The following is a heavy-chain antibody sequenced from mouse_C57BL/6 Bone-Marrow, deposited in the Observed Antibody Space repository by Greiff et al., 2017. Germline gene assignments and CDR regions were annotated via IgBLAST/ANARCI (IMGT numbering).Heavy chain of an antibody. D-gene: IGHD1-1*01. V-gene: IGHV5-15*01. Sequence: EVKLMESGGGLVQPGGSLKLSCAASGFTFSDYGMAWVRQAPRKGPEWVAFISNLAYSIYYADTVTGRFTISRENAKNTLYLEMSSLRSEDTAMYYCARHGIIFWYIDVCGTGTTGTVSS. CDR1: GFTFSDYG. CDR3: ARHGIIFWYIDV. CDR2: ISNLAYSI. J-gene: IGHJ1*03.